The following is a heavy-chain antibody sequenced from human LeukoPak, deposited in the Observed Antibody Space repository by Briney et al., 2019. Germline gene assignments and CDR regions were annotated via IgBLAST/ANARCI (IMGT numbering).Heavy chain of an antibody. CDR3: AKDHLAYSSSPTYLYFDL. CDR2: IRYDGSNK. CDR1: GFTFSSYG. V-gene: IGHV3-30*02. J-gene: IGHJ2*01. D-gene: IGHD6-13*01. Sequence: GGSLRLSCAASGFTFSSYGMHWVRQAPGKGLEWVAFIRYDGSNKYYADSVKGRFTISRDNSKNTLYLQMNSLRAEDTAVYYCAKDHLAYSSSPTYLYFDLWGRGTLVTVSS.